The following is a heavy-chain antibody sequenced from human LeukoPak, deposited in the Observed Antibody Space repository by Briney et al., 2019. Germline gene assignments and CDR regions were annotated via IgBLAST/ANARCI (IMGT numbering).Heavy chain of an antibody. V-gene: IGHV4-59*12. CDR1: GGSISSYY. Sequence: SETLSLTCTVSGGSISSYYWSWIRQPPGKGLEWIGYIYYSGSTYYNPSLKSRVTISVDTSKNQFSLKLSSVTAADTAVYYCARMGITFGGVIAHLDYWGQGTLVTVSS. CDR3: ARMGITFGGVIAHLDY. D-gene: IGHD3-16*02. CDR2: IYYSGST. J-gene: IGHJ4*02.